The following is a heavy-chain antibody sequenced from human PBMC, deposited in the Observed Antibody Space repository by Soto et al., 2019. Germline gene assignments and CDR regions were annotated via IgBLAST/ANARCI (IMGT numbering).Heavy chain of an antibody. CDR1: GYTFSNYA. D-gene: IGHD2-21*01. CDR2: IHSGNGNT. CDR3: ARIPDG. V-gene: IGHV1-3*01. Sequence: GASVKVSCKGSGYTFSNYAMHWVRQAPGQGLEWMGWIHSGNGNTKYSEKFQGRVTISRDTAASVGYMELTSLTSEDTAVYFCARIPDGWGQGTLVTVSS. J-gene: IGHJ4*02.